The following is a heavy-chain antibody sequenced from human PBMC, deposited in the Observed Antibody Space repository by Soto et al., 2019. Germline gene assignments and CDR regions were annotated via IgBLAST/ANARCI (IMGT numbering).Heavy chain of an antibody. J-gene: IGHJ4*02. CDR1: GFTFGHSA. CDR2: ISGTGGAA. Sequence: LRLSCAASGFTFGHSAMSWVRQAPGKGLEWVAAISGTGGAAYYADSVKGRFTISRDNSKNTLYLQMNSLRAEDTAVYYCARDGSGNLDYWGQGTLVTVSS. CDR3: ARDGSGNLDY. D-gene: IGHD3-10*01. V-gene: IGHV3-23*01.